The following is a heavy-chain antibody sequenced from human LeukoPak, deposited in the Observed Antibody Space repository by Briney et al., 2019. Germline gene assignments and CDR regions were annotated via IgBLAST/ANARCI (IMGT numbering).Heavy chain of an antibody. J-gene: IGHJ6*03. CDR3: ARVGFVVVPAATMNYYYYYMDV. Sequence: ASVKVSCKASGYTFTGYYMHWVRPAPGQGLEWMGWINPNSGGTNYAQKFQGRVTMTRDTSISPAYMELSRLRSDDTAVYYCARVGFVVVPAATMNYYYYYMDVWGKRTTVTASS. CDR2: INPNSGGT. CDR1: GYTFTGYY. V-gene: IGHV1-2*02. D-gene: IGHD2-2*01.